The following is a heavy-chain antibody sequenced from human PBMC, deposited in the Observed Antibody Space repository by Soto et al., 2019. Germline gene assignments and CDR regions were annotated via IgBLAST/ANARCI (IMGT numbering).Heavy chain of an antibody. CDR2: IYHSGST. CDR1: GGSISSSNW. V-gene: IGHV4-4*02. CDR3: AGEEGYCSGGSCGGFDY. J-gene: IGHJ4*02. Sequence: QVQLQESGPGLVKPSGTLSLTCAVSGGSISSSNWWSWVRQPPGKGLEWIGDIYHSGSTNYNPSLMSRVTISVDKSKNQFSRKLSSVTAADTAVYYRAGEEGYCSGGSCGGFDYWGEGTLVTVSS. D-gene: IGHD2-15*01.